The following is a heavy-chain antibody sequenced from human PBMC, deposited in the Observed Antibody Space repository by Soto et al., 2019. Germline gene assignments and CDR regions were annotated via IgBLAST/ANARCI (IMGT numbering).Heavy chain of an antibody. CDR2: IYYSGST. V-gene: IGHV4-59*01. Sequence: SETLSLTCTVSGGSISSYYWSWIRQPPGKGLEWIGYIYYSGSTNYNPSLKSRVTISVDTSKNQFSLKLSSVTAADTAVYYCVRGRGSGWFDPWGQGTLVTVSS. D-gene: IGHD3-10*01. CDR1: GGSISSYY. J-gene: IGHJ5*02. CDR3: VRGRGSGWFDP.